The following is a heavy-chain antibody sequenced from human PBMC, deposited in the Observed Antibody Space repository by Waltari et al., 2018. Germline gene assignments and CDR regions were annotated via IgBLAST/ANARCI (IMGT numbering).Heavy chain of an antibody. CDR1: VFCISSSSYY. CDR2: IYYSGST. V-gene: IGHV4-39*07. J-gene: IGHJ6*03. CDR3: ARAAYYYSAV. Sequence: QLQLQESGPGLVKPSETLSLTCTVSVFCISSSSYYWGWIRQPPGKGLEWIGSIYYSGSTYYNPSLKSRVTISVETSKNQFSLKLSSLTAADTAVYYCARAAYYYSAVGGKGTTVTIYS.